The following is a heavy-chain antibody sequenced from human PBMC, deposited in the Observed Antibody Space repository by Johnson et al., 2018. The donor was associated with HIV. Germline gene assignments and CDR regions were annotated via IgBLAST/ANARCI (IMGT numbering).Heavy chain of an antibody. CDR3: ARVRRSGTYYVDAFDI. D-gene: IGHD1-26*01. Sequence: QVHLVESGGGLVQPGRSLRLSCAASGFTFSSYAMHWVRQAPGKGLEWVAVISYDGSNKYYADSVKGRFTISRDNSKNTLYLQMNSLRAEDTAVYYCARVRRSGTYYVDAFDIWGQGTMVTVSS. CDR1: GFTFSSYA. V-gene: IGHV3-30*04. CDR2: ISYDGSNK. J-gene: IGHJ3*02.